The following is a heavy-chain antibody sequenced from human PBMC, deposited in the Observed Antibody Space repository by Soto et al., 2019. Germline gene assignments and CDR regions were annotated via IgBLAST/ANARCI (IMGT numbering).Heavy chain of an antibody. D-gene: IGHD3-3*01. Sequence: TLSLTCTFSVGSIISGDYYWSWIRQPPGKGLEWIGYIYYSGSTYYNPSLKSRVTISVDTSKNQFSLKLSSVTAADTAVYYCARDNILGILYGGMDVWGQGTTVTVSS. CDR2: IYYSGST. J-gene: IGHJ6*02. CDR3: ARDNILGILYGGMDV. V-gene: IGHV4-30-4*01. CDR1: VGSIISGDYY.